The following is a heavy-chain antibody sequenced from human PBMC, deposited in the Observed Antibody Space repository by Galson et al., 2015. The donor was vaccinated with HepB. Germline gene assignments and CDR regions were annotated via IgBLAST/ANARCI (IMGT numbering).Heavy chain of an antibody. V-gene: IGHV5-51*01. CDR2: IYPADSDT. CDR3: ARRGANCNGENCHDEGGSDC. D-gene: IGHD2/OR15-2a*01. Sequence: QSGAEVKKPGESLKISCRGSGYNFNNYWIAWVRQMPGKGLEWMGIIYPADSDTKYSPSFEGQITISADKSSSTAYLQWSSLKASDTATYYCARRGANCNGENCHDEGGSDCWGQGTLV. J-gene: IGHJ4*02. CDR1: GYNFNNYW.